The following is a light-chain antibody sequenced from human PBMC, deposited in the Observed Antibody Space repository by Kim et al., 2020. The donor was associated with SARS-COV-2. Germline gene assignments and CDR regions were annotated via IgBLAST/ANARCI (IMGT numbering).Light chain of an antibody. CDR1: QGVRSK. J-gene: IGKJ1*01. CDR2: GAS. CDR3: QQYNNWPPWT. Sequence: SPGESATLSCRASQGVRSKLAWYQQKPGQAPRLLIYGASTTATGVPARFSGSGSGTEFTLTISSLQSEDFAVYYCQQYNNWPPWTFGQGTKVDIK. V-gene: IGKV3-15*01.